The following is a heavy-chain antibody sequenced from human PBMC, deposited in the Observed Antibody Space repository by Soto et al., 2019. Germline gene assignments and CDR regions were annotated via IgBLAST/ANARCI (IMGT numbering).Heavy chain of an antibody. J-gene: IGHJ4*02. V-gene: IGHV1-8*01. CDR2: MKPNSGDT. CDR1: GYTFSDHD. Sequence: QVQLVQSGAEVKKPGASVKVSCKASGYTFSDHDINWVRQASGQGPEWLGWMKPNSGDTGYAQNFQGRVTMTRDTSKRTAYMELSSLRSEATAVYYCARVGGNWNDDYFDYWGQGTLVTVSS. D-gene: IGHD1-1*01. CDR3: ARVGGNWNDDYFDY.